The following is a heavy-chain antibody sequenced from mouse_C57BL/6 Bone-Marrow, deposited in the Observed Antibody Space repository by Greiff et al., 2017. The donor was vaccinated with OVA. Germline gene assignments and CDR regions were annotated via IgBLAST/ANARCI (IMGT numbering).Heavy chain of an antibody. CDR3: ARSGYYGDIWFAY. Sequence: QVQLQQPGAELVRPGTSVKLSCKASGYTFTSYWMHWVKQRPGQGLEWIGVIDPSDSYTNYNQKFKGKATLTVDTSSSTAYMQLSSLTSEDSAVYYCARSGYYGDIWFAYWGQGTLVTVSA. J-gene: IGHJ3*01. CDR1: GYTFTSYW. V-gene: IGHV1-59*01. D-gene: IGHD2-13*01. CDR2: IDPSDSYT.